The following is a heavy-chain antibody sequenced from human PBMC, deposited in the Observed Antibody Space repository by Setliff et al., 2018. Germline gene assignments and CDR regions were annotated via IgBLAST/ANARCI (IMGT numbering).Heavy chain of an antibody. D-gene: IGHD3-22*01. V-gene: IGHV5-51*01. Sequence: LGESLKISCKGSGYSFTSYWIGWVRQMPGKGLEWMGIIXPGXSDTRYSPSFQXXVTISADKSISTAYLQWSSLKASDTAMYYCARRRYYDSSGYYYFDYWGQGTLVTVSS. CDR2: IXPGXSDT. CDR1: GYSFTSYW. CDR3: ARRRYYDSSGYYYFDY. J-gene: IGHJ4*02.